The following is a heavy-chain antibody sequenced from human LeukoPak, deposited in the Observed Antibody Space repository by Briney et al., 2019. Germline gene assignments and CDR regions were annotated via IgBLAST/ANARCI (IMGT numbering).Heavy chain of an antibody. D-gene: IGHD4/OR15-4a*01. V-gene: IGHV3-48*03. J-gene: IGHJ4*02. CDR3: ASGRISANYVIDY. CDR2: ISRSGSTK. CDR1: GFTFSDYE. Sequence: GGSLRLSCAASGFTFSDYEMNWVRQAPGKGLEWLSYISRSGSTKYYADSLKGRFTISRDNAKNSLYLQMNSLRAEDTAVYYCASGRISANYVIDYWGQGTLVTVSS.